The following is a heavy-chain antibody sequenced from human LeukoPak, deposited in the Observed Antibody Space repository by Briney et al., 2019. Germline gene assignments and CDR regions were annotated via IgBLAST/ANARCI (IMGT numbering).Heavy chain of an antibody. CDR2: IIPIFGTA. J-gene: IGHJ6*03. CDR1: GGTFSSYA. Sequence: SVKVSCKASGGTFSSYAISWVRQAPGQGLEWMGGIIPIFGTANYAQKFQGRVTITADESTSTAYMELSSLRSEDTAVYYCARGTTVSLFYYYYYYMDVWGKGTTVTVSS. V-gene: IGHV1-69*13. D-gene: IGHD4-11*01. CDR3: ARGTTVSLFYYYYYYMDV.